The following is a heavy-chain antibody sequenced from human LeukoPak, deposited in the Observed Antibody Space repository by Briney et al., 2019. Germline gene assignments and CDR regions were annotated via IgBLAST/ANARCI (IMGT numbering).Heavy chain of an antibody. CDR3: AREISRTGAFDI. J-gene: IGHJ3*02. V-gene: IGHV3-53*05. D-gene: IGHD3-3*02. Sequence: PGGSLRLSCAASGFTVSSNYTSWVRQAPGKGLEWVSVIYSGVSTYYADSVKGRFTISRDNSKNTLYLQMNSLRAEDTAVYYCAREISRTGAFDIWGQGTMVTVSS. CDR2: IYSGVST. CDR1: GFTVSSNY.